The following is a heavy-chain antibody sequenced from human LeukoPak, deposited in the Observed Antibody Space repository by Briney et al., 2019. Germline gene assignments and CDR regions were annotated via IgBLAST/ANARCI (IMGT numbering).Heavy chain of an antibody. J-gene: IGHJ4*02. V-gene: IGHV1-69*02. CDR2: IIPILGIA. D-gene: IGHD6-6*01. Sequence: SVKVSRKASGGTFSSYTISWVRQAPGQGLEWMGRIIPILGIANYAQKFQGRVTITADKSTSTAYMELSSLRSEDTAVYYCASDGGEYSSSSFDYWGQGTLVTVSS. CDR1: GGTFSSYT. CDR3: ASDGGEYSSSSFDY.